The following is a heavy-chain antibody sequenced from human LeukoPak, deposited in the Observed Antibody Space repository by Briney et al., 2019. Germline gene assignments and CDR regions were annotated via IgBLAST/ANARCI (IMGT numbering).Heavy chain of an antibody. CDR3: SRESGPFSPFGF. CDR1: GGSISGTNW. V-gene: IGHV4-4*02. CDR2: ISLRGLT. J-gene: IGHJ4*02. D-gene: IGHD1-26*01. Sequence: PSETLSLTCGVSGGSISGTNWWSWVRQPPGQGLEWIGEISLRGLTNYNPSLRSRLTMSLDESKNQVSRNLTSVTAADTAVYYCSRESGPFSPFGFWGQGTLVSVHS.